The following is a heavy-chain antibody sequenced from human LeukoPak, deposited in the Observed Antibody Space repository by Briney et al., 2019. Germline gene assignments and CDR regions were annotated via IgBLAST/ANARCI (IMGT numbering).Heavy chain of an antibody. CDR2: IIPIFGTA. J-gene: IGHJ4*02. Sequence: SVKVSCKASGGTFSSYAISWVRQAPGQGLEWMGGIIPIFGTANYAQKFQGRVTITADEPTSTAYMELSSLRAEDTAVYYCAKGATYYYGSGSYPGAHWGQGTLVTVSS. CDR3: AKGATYYYGSGSYPGAH. V-gene: IGHV1-69*13. CDR1: GGTFSSYA. D-gene: IGHD3-10*01.